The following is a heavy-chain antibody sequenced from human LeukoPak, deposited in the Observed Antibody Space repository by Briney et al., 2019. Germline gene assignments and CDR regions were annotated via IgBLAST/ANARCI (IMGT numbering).Heavy chain of an antibody. CDR3: AKDFRIGYSAHFDY. J-gene: IGHJ4*02. V-gene: IGHV3-23*01. CDR1: GFIFNNYA. D-gene: IGHD2-21*01. CDR2: ISGGGGNT. Sequence: PGGSLRLSCAVSGFIFNNYAMSWVRQAPGKGLEWVSAISGGGGNTYYADSVKGRFTISRDNSKNTLYLQMNSLRGEDTAVYYCAKDFRIGYSAHFDYWGQGALVTVSS.